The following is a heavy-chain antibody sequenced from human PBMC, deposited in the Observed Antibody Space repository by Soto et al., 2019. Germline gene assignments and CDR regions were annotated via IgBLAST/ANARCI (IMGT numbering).Heavy chain of an antibody. CDR3: AKGRGSYFRAFDI. CDR1: EFTFRSYP. Sequence: GGSLEPSLPASEFTFRSYPRTWFRKPPGKGLEWVSAISGSGGSTYYADSVKGRFTISRDNSKNTLYLQMNSLRAEDTAVYYCAKGRGSYFRAFDIWGQGTMVTVSS. J-gene: IGHJ3*02. D-gene: IGHD1-26*01. CDR2: ISGSGGST. V-gene: IGHV3-23*01.